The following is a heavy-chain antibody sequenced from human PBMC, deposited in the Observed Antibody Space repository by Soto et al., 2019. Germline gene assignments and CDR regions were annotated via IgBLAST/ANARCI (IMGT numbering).Heavy chain of an antibody. V-gene: IGHV4-31*03. Sequence: SETLSLTCTVSGGSISSGGYYWSWIRQHPGKGLEWIGYIYYSGSTYYNPSLKSRVTISVDTSKNQFSLKLSSVTAADTAVYYCARVAAAAGPTYYYYYYGMDVWGQGPRSPSP. CDR3: ARVAAAAGPTYYYYYYGMDV. J-gene: IGHJ6*02. CDR1: GGSISSGGYY. CDR2: IYYSGST. D-gene: IGHD6-13*01.